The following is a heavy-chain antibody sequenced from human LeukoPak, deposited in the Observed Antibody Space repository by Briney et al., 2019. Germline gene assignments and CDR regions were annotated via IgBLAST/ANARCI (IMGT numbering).Heavy chain of an antibody. D-gene: IGHD3-10*01. CDR3: ARLTSYYGSGSYRFDY. V-gene: IGHV4-39*07. J-gene: IGHJ4*02. CDR2: IFYSGST. Sequence: PSETLSLTCTVSSGSISTSNYYWGWVRQPPGKALEWIGNIFYSGSTYYSPSLKSRVTISLDTSRNQFSLKLNSVTAADTAVYYCARLTSYYGSGSYRFDYWGQGTLVTVPS. CDR1: SGSISTSNYY.